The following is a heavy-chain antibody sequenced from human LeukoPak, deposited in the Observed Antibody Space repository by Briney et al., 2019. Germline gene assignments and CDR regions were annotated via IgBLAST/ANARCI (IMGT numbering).Heavy chain of an antibody. CDR2: ISGSGGST. D-gene: IGHD2-15*01. J-gene: IGHJ4*02. CDR1: GFTFSSYA. CDR3: AKVQGRYCSGGSCLNDY. Sequence: GSLRLSCAASGFTFSSYAMSWVRQAPGKGLEWVSAISGSGGSTYYADSVKGRFTISRDNSKNTLYLQMNSLRAEDTAVYYCAKVQGRYCSGGSCLNDYWGQGTLVTVSS. V-gene: IGHV3-23*01.